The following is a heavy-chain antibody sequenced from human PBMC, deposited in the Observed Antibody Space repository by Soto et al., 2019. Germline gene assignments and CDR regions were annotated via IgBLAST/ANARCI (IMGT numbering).Heavy chain of an antibody. V-gene: IGHV4-31*03. Sequence: SETLSLTCTVSGGSISSGGYYWSWIRQHPGKGLEWIGYIYYSGSTYYNPSLKSRVTISVDTSKNQFSLRAEDMAVYYCARGTSSGYYRLAIFDIWGQGTMVTVSS. CDR3: ARGTSSGYYRLAIFDI. D-gene: IGHD3-22*01. CDR1: GGSISSGGYY. CDR2: IYYSGST. J-gene: IGHJ3*02.